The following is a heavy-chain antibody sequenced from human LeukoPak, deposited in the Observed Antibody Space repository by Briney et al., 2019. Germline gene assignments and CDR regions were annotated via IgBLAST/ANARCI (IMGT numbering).Heavy chain of an antibody. D-gene: IGHD3-3*01. V-gene: IGHV4-61*02. CDR1: GGSISSGSYY. CDR3: ARGTSVFATIFGVGYNWFDP. CDR2: IYTSGST. J-gene: IGHJ5*02. Sequence: SETLSLTCTVSGGSISSGSYYWSWIRQPAGKGLEWIGRIYTSGSTNYNPSLKSRVTISVDTSKNQFSLKLSSVTAADTAVYYCARGTSVFATIFGVGYNWFDPWAREPWSPSPQ.